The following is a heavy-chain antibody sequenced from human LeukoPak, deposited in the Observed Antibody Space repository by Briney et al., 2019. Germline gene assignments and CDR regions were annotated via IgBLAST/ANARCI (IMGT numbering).Heavy chain of an antibody. CDR1: GGSFSGYY. CDR2: IYYSGST. D-gene: IGHD6-13*01. CDR3: ARLSGSGYSRLSDDY. Sequence: SETLSLTCAVYGGSFSGYYWSWIRQPPGKGLEWIGYIYYSGSTNYNPSLKSRVTISVDTSKNQFSLKLSSVTAADTAVYYCARLSGSGYSRLSDDYWGQGTLVTVSS. V-gene: IGHV4-59*08. J-gene: IGHJ4*02.